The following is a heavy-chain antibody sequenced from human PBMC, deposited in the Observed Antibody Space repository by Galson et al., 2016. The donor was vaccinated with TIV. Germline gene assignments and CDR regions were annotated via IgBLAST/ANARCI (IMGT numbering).Heavy chain of an antibody. J-gene: IGHJ4*02. CDR1: GFSVSNNH. CDR2: ISNEGQT. Sequence: SLRLSCAASGFSVSNNHMSWVRQAPGKGLEWVSFISNEGQTQYRDSVKGRFTISRDNPKNTLYLQMNSLRVEDTAVYFCARSTSGWYGGRQWGQGTLVTVSS. V-gene: IGHV3-53*01. D-gene: IGHD6-19*01. CDR3: ARSTSGWYGGRQ.